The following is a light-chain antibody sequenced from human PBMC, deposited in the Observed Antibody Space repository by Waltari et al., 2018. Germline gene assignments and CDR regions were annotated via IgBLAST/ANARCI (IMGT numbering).Light chain of an antibody. CDR3: QQYNSPTYT. V-gene: IGKV1-5*03. Sequence: DIQMTQSPSXLSASVGDXVPITCRASQSVSSWLAWYQQKPGKAPRLLIYKASSLQSGVPSRFSGSGSGTEFTLTISSLQPDDFAAYYCQQYNSPTYTFGQGTKLEIK. J-gene: IGKJ2*01. CDR1: QSVSSW. CDR2: KAS.